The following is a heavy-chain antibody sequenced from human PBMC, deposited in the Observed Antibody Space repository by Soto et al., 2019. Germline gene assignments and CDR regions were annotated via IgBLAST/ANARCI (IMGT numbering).Heavy chain of an antibody. CDR2: ISANDVGT. Sequence: AGGSLRLSCEASGFTLRSYAMTWIRQAPGKGLEWVSLISANDVGTYYAESVKTRFTISTDQSRNTVYLQMDSLRADDTAIYYCAKAKNDYNWDNRPPFDYWGQGTLVTVSS. CDR3: AKAKNDYNWDNRPPFDY. D-gene: IGHD1-20*01. J-gene: IGHJ4*02. V-gene: IGHV3-23*01. CDR1: GFTLRSYA.